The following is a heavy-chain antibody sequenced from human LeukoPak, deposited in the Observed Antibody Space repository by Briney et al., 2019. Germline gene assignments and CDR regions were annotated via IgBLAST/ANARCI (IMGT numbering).Heavy chain of an antibody. CDR1: GFTFSSYS. D-gene: IGHD3-10*01. J-gene: IGHJ4*02. CDR2: ISSSSSYI. Sequence: GGSLRLSCAASGFTFSSYSMNWVRQAPGKGLECVSSISSSSSYIHYADSVKGRFTISRDNAKNSLYLQINSLRAEDTALYYCARVGDGDSFDYWGQGTLVTVSS. V-gene: IGHV3-21*01. CDR3: ARVGDGDSFDY.